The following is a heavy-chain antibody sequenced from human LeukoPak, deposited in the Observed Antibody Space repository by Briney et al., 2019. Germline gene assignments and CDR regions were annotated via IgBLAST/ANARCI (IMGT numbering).Heavy chain of an antibody. J-gene: IGHJ3*02. CDR2: MNPNSGNT. CDR3: ARACGGDCYSADDAFDI. V-gene: IGHV1-8*03. Sequence: ASVKVSCKASGYTFTSYDINWVRQATGQGLEWMGWMNPNSGNTGYAQKFQGRVTITRNTSISTAYMELSSLRSEDTAVYYCARACGGDCYSADDAFDIWGQGTMVTVSS. CDR1: GYTFTSYD. D-gene: IGHD2-21*02.